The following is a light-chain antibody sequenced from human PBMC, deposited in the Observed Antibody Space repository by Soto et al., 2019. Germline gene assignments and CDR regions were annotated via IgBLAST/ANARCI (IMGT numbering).Light chain of an antibody. CDR2: DVS. V-gene: IGKV1-5*01. J-gene: IGKJ4*01. CDR1: QNIERW. CDR3: QHYDNLPLT. Sequence: DLQMTQSPSTLSASVGDRVTITCRASQNIERWLAWYQQKPGKAPKLLLYDVSSLESGVPSRFSGSGSGTEFILTINSLQPEDVATYYCQHYDNLPLTFGGGTKVDIK.